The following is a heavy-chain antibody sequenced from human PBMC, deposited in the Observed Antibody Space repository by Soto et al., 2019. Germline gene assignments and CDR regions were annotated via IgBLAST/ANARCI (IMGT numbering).Heavy chain of an antibody. J-gene: IGHJ6*02. Sequence: GASVKVSCKASGGTFSSYAISWVRQAPGQGLEWMGGIIPTFGTANYAQKFQGRVTITADESTSTAYMELSSLRSEDTAVYYCARGSPLFRSAAGYYYDGKAVWGQGTTVTVSS. V-gene: IGHV1-69*13. CDR3: ARGSPLFRSAAGYYYDGKAV. CDR2: IIPTFGTA. D-gene: IGHD6-13*01. CDR1: GGTFSSYA.